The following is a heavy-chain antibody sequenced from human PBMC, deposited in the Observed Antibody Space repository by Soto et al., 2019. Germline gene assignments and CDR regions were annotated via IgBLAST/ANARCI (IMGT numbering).Heavy chain of an antibody. Sequence: QVQLVQSGAEVKKPGSSVKVSCKASGGTFSSYTISWVRQAPGQGLEWMGGIIPILGIANYAQKFQGRVTITADKSTGTAYMELSSVGSEGTAGYYCAREEGSSSWYPPYCCGMDVGGQGTKVTVSS. J-gene: IGHJ6*01. CDR1: GGTFSSYT. D-gene: IGHD6-13*01. CDR2: IIPILGIA. V-gene: IGHV1-69*08. CDR3: AREEGSSSWYPPYCCGMDV.